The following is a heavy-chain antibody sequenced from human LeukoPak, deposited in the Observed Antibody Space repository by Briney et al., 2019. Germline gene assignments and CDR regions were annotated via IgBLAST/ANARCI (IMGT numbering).Heavy chain of an antibody. V-gene: IGHV1-46*01. D-gene: IGHD1-26*01. Sequence: GASVKVSCKASGYTFTSYYMHWVRQAPGQGLEWVGIINPSGDPTTYAQKFQGRVTMTSDMSTSTVYMELSSLRSEDTAVYYCAREETNGSFRLVDYWGQGTLVTVSS. CDR2: INPSGDPT. CDR3: AREETNGSFRLVDY. J-gene: IGHJ4*02. CDR1: GYTFTSYY.